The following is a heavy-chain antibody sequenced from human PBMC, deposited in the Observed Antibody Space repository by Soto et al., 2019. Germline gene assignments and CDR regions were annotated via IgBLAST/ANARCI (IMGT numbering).Heavy chain of an antibody. V-gene: IGHV1-69*08. D-gene: IGHD5-12*01. J-gene: IGHJ4*02. CDR2: IIPMFGST. CDR3: ATPSGLLGQYSALPDN. CDR1: GGTFSHST. Sequence: SVKVSCKGSGGTFSHSTVAWVRQAPGHRPEWMGMIIPMFGSTNSAQKFRDRVTFSADTYTNTAYMELSSLRSEDTAVYYCATPSGLLGQYSALPDNWGQGTLVTVSS.